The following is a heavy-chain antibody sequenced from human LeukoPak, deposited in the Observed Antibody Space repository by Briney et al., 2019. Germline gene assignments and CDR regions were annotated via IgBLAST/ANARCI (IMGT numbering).Heavy chain of an antibody. J-gene: IGHJ4*02. CDR1: GFPFSIYG. V-gene: IGHV3-30*02. D-gene: IGHD3-9*01. CDR2: IRSDGSDK. CDR3: AKGVRFLDWWILDY. Sequence: PGGSLRLSCAASGFPFSIYGMHWVRQAPGKGLEWVAFIRSDGSDKYYADSVKGRFIISRDNSKNTLYLQMNSLRAEDTAIYYCAKGVRFLDWWILDYWGQGSLVTVSS.